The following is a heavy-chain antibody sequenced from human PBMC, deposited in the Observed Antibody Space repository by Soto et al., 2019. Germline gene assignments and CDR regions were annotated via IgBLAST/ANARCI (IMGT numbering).Heavy chain of an antibody. CDR3: AREPRLLTGYHYYYYGMDV. D-gene: IGHD3-9*01. J-gene: IGHJ6*02. Sequence: QVQLVQSGAEVKKPGASVKVSCKASGYTFTSYGISWVRQAPGQGLEWMGWISAYNGNTNYAQKLQGRVTMTTDTATSTAYMELRSLRSDDTAVYYCAREPRLLTGYHYYYYGMDVWGQGTTVTVSS. CDR2: ISAYNGNT. V-gene: IGHV1-18*01. CDR1: GYTFTSYG.